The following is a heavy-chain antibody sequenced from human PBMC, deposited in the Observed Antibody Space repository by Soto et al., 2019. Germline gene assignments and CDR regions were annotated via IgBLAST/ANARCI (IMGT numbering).Heavy chain of an antibody. CDR3: ARETKSIAAALDYYGMDV. J-gene: IGHJ6*02. Sequence: TSETLSLTCAVSGGSISSSNWWSWVRQPPGKGLEWIGEIYHSGSTNYNPSLKSRVTISVDKSKNQFSLKLSSVTAADTAVYYCARETKSIAAALDYYGMDVWGQGTTVTV. D-gene: IGHD6-13*01. CDR1: GGSISSSNW. V-gene: IGHV4-4*02. CDR2: IYHSGST.